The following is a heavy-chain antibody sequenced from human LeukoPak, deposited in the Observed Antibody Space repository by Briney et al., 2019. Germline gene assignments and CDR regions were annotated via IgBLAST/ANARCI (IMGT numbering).Heavy chain of an antibody. CDR1: GFTFSTYA. CDR2: VFGNGIT. V-gene: IGHV3-23*01. Sequence: PGGSLRLSCAASGFTFSTYAMSWVRQAPGKGLEWVSSVFGNGITYYADSVKGRFTISRDNSKNTLYQQTNSLRAEDTAVYYCAKVSRGYCRGGTCYYYYGLDVWGQGTTVTVSS. D-gene: IGHD2-15*01. CDR3: AKVSRGYCRGGTCYYYYGLDV. J-gene: IGHJ6*02.